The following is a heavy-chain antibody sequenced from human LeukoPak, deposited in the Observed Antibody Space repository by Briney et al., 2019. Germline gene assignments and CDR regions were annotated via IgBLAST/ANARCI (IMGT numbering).Heavy chain of an antibody. CDR1: GFTFDDYA. D-gene: IGHD3-22*01. CDR3: AKWGETYYYDSSGPGSLDY. J-gene: IGHJ4*02. Sequence: PGRSLRLSCAASGFTFDDYAMHWVRQAPGKGLEWVSGISWNSGSIGYADSVKGRFTISRDNSKNTLYLQMNSLRAEDTAVYYCAKWGETYYYDSSGPGSLDYWGQGTLVTVSS. V-gene: IGHV3-9*01. CDR2: ISWNSGSI.